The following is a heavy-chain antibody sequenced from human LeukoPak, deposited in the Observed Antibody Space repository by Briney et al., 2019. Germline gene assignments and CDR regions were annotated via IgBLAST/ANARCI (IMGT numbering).Heavy chain of an antibody. J-gene: IGHJ3*02. CDR3: ASTAGCSGGSCPNAFDI. CDR2: INPNSGGT. D-gene: IGHD2-15*01. V-gene: IGHV1-2*02. CDR1: GYTFTGYY. Sequence: ASEKVSCKASGYTFTGYYMHWVRQAPGQGLEWMGWINPNSGGTNYAQKFQGRVTMTRDTSISTAYMELSRLRSDDTAVYYCASTAGCSGGSCPNAFDIWGQGTMVTVSS.